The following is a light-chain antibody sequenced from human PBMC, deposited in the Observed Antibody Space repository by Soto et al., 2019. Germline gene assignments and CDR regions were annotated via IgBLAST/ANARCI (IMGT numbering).Light chain of an antibody. Sequence: QSAMTQPASVSGSPGQSITISCTGTSSDVGGYNYVSWYQQHPGKAHKLMIYDVSNRPSGVSDRFSGSKSGNTASLTISGLLAEDEADYYCCSYTSSSTYVFGTGTKVIVL. CDR2: DVS. CDR3: CSYTSSSTYV. CDR1: SSDVGGYNY. J-gene: IGLJ1*01. V-gene: IGLV2-14*03.